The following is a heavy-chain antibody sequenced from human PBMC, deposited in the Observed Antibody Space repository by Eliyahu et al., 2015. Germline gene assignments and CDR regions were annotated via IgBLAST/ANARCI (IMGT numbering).Heavy chain of an antibody. CDR1: GFSLSNARMG. CDR3: ARSYYDFWSGYQYYFDY. Sequence: QVTLKESGPVLVKPTETLTLTCTVSGFSLSNARMGVSWIRQPPGKALEWLAHIFSNDEKSYSTSLKSRLTISKDTSKSQVVLTMTNMDPVDTATYYCARSYYDFWSGYQYYFDYWGQGTLVTVSS. CDR2: IFSNDEK. D-gene: IGHD3-3*01. J-gene: IGHJ4*02. V-gene: IGHV2-26*01.